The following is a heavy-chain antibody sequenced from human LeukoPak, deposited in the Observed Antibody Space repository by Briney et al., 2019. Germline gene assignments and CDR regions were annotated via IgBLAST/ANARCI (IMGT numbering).Heavy chain of an antibody. Sequence: PSETLSLTCTVSVGSISSSSYYWGWIRQPPGRGLEWIGSIYYSGSTYYNPSLKSRVTISVDTSKNQFSLKLSSVTAADTAVYYCARLGGGDWAYDYWGQGTLVTVSS. CDR1: VGSISSSSYY. D-gene: IGHD2-21*02. J-gene: IGHJ4*02. CDR2: IYYSGST. V-gene: IGHV4-39*01. CDR3: ARLGGGDWAYDY.